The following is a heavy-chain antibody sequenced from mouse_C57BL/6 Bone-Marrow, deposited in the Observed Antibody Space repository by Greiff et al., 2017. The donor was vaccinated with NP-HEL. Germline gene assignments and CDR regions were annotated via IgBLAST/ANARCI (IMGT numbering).Heavy chain of an antibody. CDR2: IDASDSYT. J-gene: IGHJ4*01. CDR3: ARGEGCAMDY. Sequence: QVQLQQPGAELVMPGASVKLSCKASGYTFTSYWMHWVKQRPGQGLEWIGEIDASDSYTNYNQKFTGKSTLTVDKSSSTAYMQLSSLTSEDSAVYYCARGEGCAMDYWGQGTSVTVSS. V-gene: IGHV1-69*01. CDR1: GYTFTSYW.